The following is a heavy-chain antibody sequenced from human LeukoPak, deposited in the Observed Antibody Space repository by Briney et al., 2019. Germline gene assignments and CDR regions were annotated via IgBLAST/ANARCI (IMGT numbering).Heavy chain of an antibody. J-gene: IGHJ6*01. D-gene: IGHD3-10*01. CDR1: GFTFSSYW. CDR2: IKQDGSEK. V-gene: IGHV3-7*01. CDR3: ARDPGELFVDSYYYGMDV. Sequence: HPGGSLRLSCAASGFTFSSYWMSWVRQAPGKGLEWVSNIKQDGSEKYYVDSVKGRFTISRDNAKNSLYLQMNSLRAEDTAVYYCARDPGELFVDSYYYGMDVWGQGTTVTVSS.